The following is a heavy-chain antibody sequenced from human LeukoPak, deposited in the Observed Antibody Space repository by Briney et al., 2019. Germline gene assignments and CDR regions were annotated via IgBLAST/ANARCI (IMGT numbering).Heavy chain of an antibody. CDR3: AKNGQRGFSFDP. V-gene: IGHV4-34*01. J-gene: IGHJ5*02. Sequence: SETLSLTCSVYGGSFTGYYWSWIRQPPGKGLEWIGEGDHTGGTKYNPSLKSQVTISADSSKNQFSLKWYSVTAADTGLYYCAKNGQRGFSFDPWGQGTLVIVAS. CDR2: GDHTGGT. CDR1: GGSFTGYY. D-gene: IGHD2-8*01.